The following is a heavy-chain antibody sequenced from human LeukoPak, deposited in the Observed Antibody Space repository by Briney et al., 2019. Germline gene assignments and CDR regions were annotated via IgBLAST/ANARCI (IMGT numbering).Heavy chain of an antibody. V-gene: IGHV4-4*02. D-gene: IGHD3-9*01. J-gene: IGHJ5*02. Sequence: SEAVSLTCAGSGGSITNENWWRWVRQPPGKGLEWIGEIYHSGSTKCNPSLKRRVIMSVHYSKNQFSLNPTSVAAADTAVYYCARDASGYCHTLGQGTLVTVSS. CDR2: IYHSGST. CDR3: ARDASGYCHT. CDR1: GGSITNENW.